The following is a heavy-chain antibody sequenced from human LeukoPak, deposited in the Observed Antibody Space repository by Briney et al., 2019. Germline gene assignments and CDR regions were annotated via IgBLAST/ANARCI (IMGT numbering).Heavy chain of an antibody. D-gene: IGHD5-12*01. CDR2: ISNGGNNK. J-gene: IGHJ6*02. V-gene: IGHV3-30-3*01. CDR3: ARVEYSGYDFGQPYYYGMDV. CDR1: GFTFSSYA. Sequence: PGRSLRLSCAASGFTFSSYATHWVRQAPGKGLEGLAGISNGGNNKNYAESVKGRFTISRDNSKNSLYLQMIGLRTEDTAVYYCARVEYSGYDFGQPYYYGMDVWGQGTTVTVSS.